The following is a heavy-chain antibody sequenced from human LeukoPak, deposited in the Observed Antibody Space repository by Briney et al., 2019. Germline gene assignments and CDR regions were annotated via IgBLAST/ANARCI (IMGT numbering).Heavy chain of an antibody. V-gene: IGHV1-8*01. D-gene: IGHD3-22*01. CDR2: MNPTSGNT. CDR3: ARDSDLVYYYDSSGWGAFDI. CDR1: GYTFTNYD. J-gene: IGHJ3*02. Sequence: VASVKVSCKASGYTFTNYDINWVRQATGQGLEWMGWMNPTSGNTGYAQKFQGRVTMTRNTPISAAYMELSSLRSEDTAVYYCARDSDLVYYYDSSGWGAFDIWGQGTMVTVSS.